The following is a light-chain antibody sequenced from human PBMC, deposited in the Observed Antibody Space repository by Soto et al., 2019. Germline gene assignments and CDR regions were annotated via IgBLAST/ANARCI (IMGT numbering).Light chain of an antibody. Sequence: QSALTQPASVSGSPGQSITISCTGTSSDVGSYNLVSWYQQHPGKAPKLMIYEGSKRPSGVSNRFSGSKYGNTASLTISGLQAADEAAYYCCAYAGSSTVVFGGGTKVTVL. V-gene: IGLV2-23*01. J-gene: IGLJ2*01. CDR1: SSDVGSYNL. CDR2: EGS. CDR3: CAYAGSSTVV.